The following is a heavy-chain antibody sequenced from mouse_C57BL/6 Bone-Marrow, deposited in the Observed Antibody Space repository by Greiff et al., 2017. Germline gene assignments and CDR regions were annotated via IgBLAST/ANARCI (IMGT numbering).Heavy chain of an antibody. CDR3: TRVGYSLYLDY. Sequence: QVQLQQSGAELVRPGASVTLSCKASGYTFTDYEMHWVKQTPVHGLEWIGAIDPETGGTAYNQKFKGKAILTADKSSSTAYMELSSLTSEDSAVDYCTRVGYSLYLDYWGQGTTLTVSS. J-gene: IGHJ2*01. CDR1: GYTFTDYE. V-gene: IGHV1-15*01. D-gene: IGHD2-12*01. CDR2: IDPETGGT.